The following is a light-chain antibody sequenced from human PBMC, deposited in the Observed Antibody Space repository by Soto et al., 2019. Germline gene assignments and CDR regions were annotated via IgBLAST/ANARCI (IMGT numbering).Light chain of an antibody. CDR3: CSYAGSYTHV. CDR2: DVI. Sequence: QSVLTQPRSVSGSPGQSVTISCTGTSSDIGGYNYVSWYQQHPGKAPKLMIYDVIKRPSGVPDRFSGSKSGNTASLTIYGLQAEDEAEYYCCSYAGSYTHVFGTGTKVTVL. J-gene: IGLJ1*01. V-gene: IGLV2-11*01. CDR1: SSDIGGYNY.